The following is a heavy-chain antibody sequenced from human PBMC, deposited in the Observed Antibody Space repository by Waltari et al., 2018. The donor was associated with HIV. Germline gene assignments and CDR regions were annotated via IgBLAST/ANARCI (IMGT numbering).Heavy chain of an antibody. D-gene: IGHD2-2*02. Sequence: EVQLVESGGGLVQPGGSLRLSCSASVFTFRNFWMSWVRQAPGKGLEWLANIKQDGSEKYYVDSVKGRFTISRDNAKNSLYLQMNSLRAEDTAVYYCASPSIRAGMDVWGQGTTVTVSS. CDR2: IKQDGSEK. V-gene: IGHV3-7*01. CDR3: ASPSIRAGMDV. J-gene: IGHJ6*02. CDR1: VFTFRNFW.